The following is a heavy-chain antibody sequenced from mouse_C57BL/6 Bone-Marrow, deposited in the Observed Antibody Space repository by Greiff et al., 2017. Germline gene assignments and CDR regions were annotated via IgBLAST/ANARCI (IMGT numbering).Heavy chain of an antibody. CDR2: IHPNSGST. CDR3: ARKGVRGYFDV. V-gene: IGHV1-64*01. J-gene: IGHJ1*03. CDR1: GYTFTSYW. Sequence: QVQLQQPGAELVKPGASVKLSCKASGYTFTSYWMHWVKQRPGQGLEWIGMIHPNSGSTNYNEKFKSKATLTVDKSSSTAYMQLSSLTSEDPAVYYCARKGVRGYFDVWGTGTTVTVSS. D-gene: IGHD2-2*01.